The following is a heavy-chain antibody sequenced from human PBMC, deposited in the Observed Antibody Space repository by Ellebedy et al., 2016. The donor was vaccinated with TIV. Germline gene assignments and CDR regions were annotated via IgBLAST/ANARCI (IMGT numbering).Heavy chain of an antibody. CDR3: SIRSRTRDGSQYSEY. V-gene: IGHV1-3*01. J-gene: IGHJ4*02. CDR2: LDSANDNT. D-gene: IGHD5-24*01. CDR1: GYTFTTYA. Sequence: AASVKVSCKASGYTFTTYAIHWVRQAPGQGLEWMGWLDSANDNTKYSQKFQGRVTITRDTSATTAYMELSRLRPGDTAVFYCSIRSRTRDGSQYSEYWGQGTLVTVSS.